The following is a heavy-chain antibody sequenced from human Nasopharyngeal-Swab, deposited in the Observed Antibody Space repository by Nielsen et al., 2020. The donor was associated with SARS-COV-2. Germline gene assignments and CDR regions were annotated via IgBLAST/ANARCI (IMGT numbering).Heavy chain of an antibody. V-gene: IGHV3-30*18. D-gene: IGHD3-10*01. Sequence: GGSLRLSCAASGFTFSSSGMDWVRQAPGKGLEWVAVISYDGSNEYYGDSVKGRFTISRDNSKNTLYLQMNSLRVDDTAVYYCAKGGRWKYYGPQGESETYYYYYGMDVWGQGTTVTVSS. J-gene: IGHJ6*02. CDR3: AKGGRWKYYGPQGESETYYYYYGMDV. CDR1: GFTFSSSG. CDR2: ISYDGSNE.